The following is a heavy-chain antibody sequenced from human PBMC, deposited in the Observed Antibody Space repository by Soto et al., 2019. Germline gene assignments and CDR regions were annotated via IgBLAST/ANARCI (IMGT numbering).Heavy chain of an antibody. CDR1: GYTFTSYD. D-gene: IGHD2-8*01. J-gene: IGHJ4*02. Sequence: QVQLVQSGAEVKKPGASVKVSCKASGYTFTSYDINWVRQATGQGLEWMGWMNPNSGNTGYAQKFQGRVTMTRNTAISNAYMELSSLRYEDTAVYYCARAPLARGYATPLNDFWGQGTLVTVSS. V-gene: IGHV1-8*01. CDR3: ARAPLARGYATPLNDF. CDR2: MNPNSGNT.